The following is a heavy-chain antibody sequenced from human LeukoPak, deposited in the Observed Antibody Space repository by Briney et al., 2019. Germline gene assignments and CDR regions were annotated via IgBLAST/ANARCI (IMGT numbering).Heavy chain of an antibody. Sequence: PGGSLRLSCAASGFTFRTYTMHWVRQAPGKGLEWVASISYDGYYKYCAESVKGPFIISRDNSKNTLYLQINSLRADDTAVYYCASAGAVTDSFVHWGEGTLVIVSS. CDR2: ISYDGYYK. J-gene: IGHJ5*02. V-gene: IGHV3-30-3*01. D-gene: IGHD4-23*01. CDR1: GFTFRTYT. CDR3: ASAGAVTDSFVH.